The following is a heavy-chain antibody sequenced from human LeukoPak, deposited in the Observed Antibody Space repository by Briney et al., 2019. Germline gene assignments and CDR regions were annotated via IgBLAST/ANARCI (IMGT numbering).Heavy chain of an antibody. Sequence: ASVKVSCKASGYTFIDFDINWVRQAPGQGLEWMGWMNPHSGNTVYAQKLHGRVTMTRDTSISTAYMELSSVRSEDTAVYYCARGPIYASGSYFDYWGQGTLVTVSS. J-gene: IGHJ4*02. CDR1: GYTFIDFD. CDR2: MNPHSGNT. V-gene: IGHV1-8*02. CDR3: ARGPIYASGSYFDY. D-gene: IGHD3-10*01.